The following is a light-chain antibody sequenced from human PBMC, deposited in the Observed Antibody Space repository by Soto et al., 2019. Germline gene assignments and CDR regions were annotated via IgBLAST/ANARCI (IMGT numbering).Light chain of an antibody. CDR2: DVS. Sequence: QSVLTQPASVSGSPGQSITISCTGTSSDVGGYDYVSWYQHHPGKAPKLMIYDVSNRPSGVSNCFSGSKSGNTASLTISGLQPEDEADYYCSSYTSSRVYVFGSESKVTVL. CDR1: SSDVGGYDY. V-gene: IGLV2-14*03. CDR3: SSYTSSRVYV. J-gene: IGLJ1*01.